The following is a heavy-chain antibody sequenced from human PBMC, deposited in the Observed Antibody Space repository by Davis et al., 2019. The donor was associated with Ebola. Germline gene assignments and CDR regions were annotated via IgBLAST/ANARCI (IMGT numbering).Heavy chain of an antibody. CDR2: ITWNSGRI. Sequence: GGSLRLSCAASGITIDEYAIHWVRQVPGKGLEWVSGITWNSGRIAYADSVKGRFSISRDNAKNSLYLQMDSLTDEDTAVYYCARGINVVTAMRFDYWGQGTLVTVSS. CDR1: GITIDEYA. V-gene: IGHV3-9*01. J-gene: IGHJ4*02. D-gene: IGHD2-21*02. CDR3: ARGINVVTAMRFDY.